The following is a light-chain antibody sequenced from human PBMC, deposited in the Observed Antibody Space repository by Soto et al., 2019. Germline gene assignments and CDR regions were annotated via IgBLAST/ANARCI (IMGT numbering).Light chain of an antibody. Sequence: SCELTQPHSVSVALGQTARITCGGNNIGSKNVHWYQQKPGQAPVVVIYRVTNRPSGIPERFSGSSSGNTATLTISRAQAGDEGEYYCQVWDSRLVVSGGGTKRTV. CDR2: RVT. J-gene: IGLJ2*01. CDR3: QVWDSRLVV. CDR1: NIGSKN. V-gene: IGLV3-9*01.